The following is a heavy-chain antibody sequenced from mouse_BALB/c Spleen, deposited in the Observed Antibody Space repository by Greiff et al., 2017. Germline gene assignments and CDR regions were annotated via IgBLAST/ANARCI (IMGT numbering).Heavy chain of an antibody. CDR3: ARGEVRPFFDY. V-gene: IGHV2-9*02. Sequence: VKLMESGPGLVAPSQSLSITCTVSGFSLTSYGVHWVRQPPGKGLEWLGVIWAGGSTNYNSALMSRLSISKDNSKGQVFLKMNSLQTDDTAMYYCARGEVRPFFDYWGQGTTLTVSS. J-gene: IGHJ2*01. D-gene: IGHD2-14*01. CDR1: GFSLTSYG. CDR2: IWAGGST.